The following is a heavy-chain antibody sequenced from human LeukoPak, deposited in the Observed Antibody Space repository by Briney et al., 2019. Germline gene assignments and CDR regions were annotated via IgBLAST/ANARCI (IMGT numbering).Heavy chain of an antibody. CDR1: GFTFNTYA. V-gene: IGHV3-23*01. CDR2: ISGSGDST. Sequence: GGSLRLSCAASGFTFNTYAMSWVRQAPGKGLEWVSAISGSGDSTFYADSVKGRFTISRDNSKNTLYLQIHSLRAEDTAVYYCAKGKGSSSSSIGRWGQGTLVTVSS. CDR3: AKGKGSSSSSIGR. J-gene: IGHJ4*02. D-gene: IGHD2/OR15-2a*01.